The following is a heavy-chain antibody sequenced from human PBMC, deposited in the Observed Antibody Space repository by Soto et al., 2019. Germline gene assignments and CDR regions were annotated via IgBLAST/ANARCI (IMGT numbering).Heavy chain of an antibody. CDR3: TTSIKSKVSG. Sequence: RLSCXASGFXFNNAWMNWVRQAPGKGLEWVGRIKSKSDGGTTDYVAPVKGRFTISRDDSKNTLYLQMNSLKTEDTAMYYCTTSIKSKVSGWGQGTLVTVSS. J-gene: IGHJ4*02. V-gene: IGHV3-15*07. CDR1: GFXFNNAW. CDR2: IKSKSDGGTT. D-gene: IGHD6-25*01.